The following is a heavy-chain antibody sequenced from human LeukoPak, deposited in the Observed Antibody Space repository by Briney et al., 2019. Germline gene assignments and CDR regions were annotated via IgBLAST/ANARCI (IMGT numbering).Heavy chain of an antibody. J-gene: IGHJ4*02. CDR2: IYLHDSDT. D-gene: IGHD6-6*01. CDR3: ARQKSSNDPFDF. CDR1: GYSFTNYW. Sequence: GESLKISCKGSGYSFTNYWIGWVRQQPGKGLEWMDIIYLHDSDTTDSPSFQGQVTISADKSINTAYLQWSGLRASDTAIYYCARQKSSNDPFDFWGQGTLVTVTS. V-gene: IGHV5-51*01.